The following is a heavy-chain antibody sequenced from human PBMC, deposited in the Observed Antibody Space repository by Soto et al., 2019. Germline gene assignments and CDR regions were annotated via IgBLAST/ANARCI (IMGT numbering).Heavy chain of an antibody. V-gene: IGHV3-30*18. D-gene: IGHD3-10*01. CDR3: AKEGDVTMVRGDITPYYYYGMDV. Sequence: PGGSLRLSCAASGFTFSSYGMHWVRQAPGKGLEWVAVISYDGSNKYYADSVKGRFTISRDNSKNTLYLQMNSLRAEDTAVYYCAKEGDVTMVRGDITPYYYYGMDVWGQGTTVTVSS. CDR1: GFTFSSYG. J-gene: IGHJ6*02. CDR2: ISYDGSNK.